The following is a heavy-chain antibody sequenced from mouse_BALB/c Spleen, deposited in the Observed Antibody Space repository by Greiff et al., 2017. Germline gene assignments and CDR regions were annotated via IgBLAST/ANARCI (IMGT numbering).Heavy chain of an antibody. CDR3: ARGGDSLLPMDY. J-gene: IGHJ4*01. Sequence: EVKVEESGGGLVKPGGSLKLSCAASGFTFSSYAMSWVRQTPEKRLEWVASISSGGSTYYPDSVKGRFTISRDNARNILYLQMSSLRSEDTAMYYCARGGDSLLPMDYWGQGTSVTVSS. CDR2: ISSGGST. CDR1: GFTFSSYA. D-gene: IGHD1-2*01. V-gene: IGHV5-6-5*01.